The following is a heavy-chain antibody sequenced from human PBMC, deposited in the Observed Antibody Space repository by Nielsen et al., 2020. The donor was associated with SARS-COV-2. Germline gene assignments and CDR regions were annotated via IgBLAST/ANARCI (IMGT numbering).Heavy chain of an antibody. J-gene: IGHJ3*02. CDR2: IGPGGGT. V-gene: IGHV3-23*01. D-gene: IGHD4-11*01. CDR3: AKYLRSDYRSWPFDI. Sequence: GESLKISCAAFGFTFSSYAMSWVRQAPGKGLEWVSAIGPGGGTFYADSVKGRFTISRDNSKNTLYLQMNSLRAEDTAAYYCAKYLRSDYRSWPFDIWGQGTMVTVSS. CDR1: GFTFSSYA.